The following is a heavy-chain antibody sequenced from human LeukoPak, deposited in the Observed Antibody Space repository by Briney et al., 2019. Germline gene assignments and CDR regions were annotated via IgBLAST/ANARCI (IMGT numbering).Heavy chain of an antibody. CDR1: GFTFSNYA. D-gene: IGHD1-26*01. J-gene: IGHJ4*02. Sequence: AGGSLRLSCAASGFTFSNYAMSWVRQAPGKGLEWVANINQDGSEKYYVDSVKGRFTISRDNAKNSVFLQMDSLRVEDTAVYYCSASLNSWGQGTLVTVSS. V-gene: IGHV3-7*01. CDR3: SASLNS. CDR2: INQDGSEK.